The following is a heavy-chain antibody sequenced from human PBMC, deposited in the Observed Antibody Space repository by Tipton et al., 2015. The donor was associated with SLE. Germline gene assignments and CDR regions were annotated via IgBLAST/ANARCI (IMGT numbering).Heavy chain of an antibody. J-gene: IGHJ6*02. CDR2: IYTSGST. Sequence: TLSLTCTVSGGSISTYHWSWIRQPPGKGLEWIGRIYTSGSTNYNPSLKSRVIISIDTSKNQFSLKLTSVTAADTAVYFCARGISGYSSSWYYYYYGMDVWGQGTTVTVSS. V-gene: IGHV4-4*07. CDR3: ARGISGYSSSWYYYYYGMDV. CDR1: GGSISTYH. D-gene: IGHD6-13*01.